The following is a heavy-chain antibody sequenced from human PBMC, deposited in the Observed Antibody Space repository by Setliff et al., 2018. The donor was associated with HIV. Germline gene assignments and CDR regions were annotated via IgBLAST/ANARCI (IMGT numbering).Heavy chain of an antibody. CDR1: GGSFTGYH. D-gene: IGHD6-19*01. V-gene: IGHV4-34*01. J-gene: IGHJ3*02. CDR3: ARAPSNGWYPDAFDI. Sequence: LSLTCAVYGGSFTGYHWSWIRQPPGKGLEWIGEINHSGSANYNPSLKTRVTVSVDTSKKQFSLKLNSVTAADTAVYYCARAPSNGWYPDAFDIWGQGTMVT. CDR2: INHSGSA.